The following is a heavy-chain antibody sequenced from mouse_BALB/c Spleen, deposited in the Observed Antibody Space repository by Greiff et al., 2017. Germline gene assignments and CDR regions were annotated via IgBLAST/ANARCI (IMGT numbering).Heavy chain of an antibody. CDR2: ISSGGSYT. J-gene: IGHJ4*01. V-gene: IGHV5-6*01. CDR3: ARVLYYAMDY. CDR1: GFTFSSYG. Sequence: EVKLMESGGDLVKPGGSLKLSCAASGFTFSSYGMSWVRQTPDKRLEWVATISSGGSYTYYPDSVKGRFTISRDNAKNTLYLQMSSLKSEDTAMYYCARVLYYAMDYWGQGTSVTVSS.